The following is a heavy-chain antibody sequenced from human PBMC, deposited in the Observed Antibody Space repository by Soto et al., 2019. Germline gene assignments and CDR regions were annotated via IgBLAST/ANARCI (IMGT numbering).Heavy chain of an antibody. V-gene: IGHV4-39*01. Sequence: PSETLSLTCTVSGGSISSSSYYWGWIRQPPGKGLEWIGSIYYSGSTYYNPSLKSRVTISVDTSKNQFSLKLSSVTAADTAVYYCARPGIVATISYFDYWGQGTLVTVSS. CDR3: ARPGIVATISYFDY. D-gene: IGHD5-12*01. CDR1: GGSISSSSYY. CDR2: IYYSGST. J-gene: IGHJ4*02.